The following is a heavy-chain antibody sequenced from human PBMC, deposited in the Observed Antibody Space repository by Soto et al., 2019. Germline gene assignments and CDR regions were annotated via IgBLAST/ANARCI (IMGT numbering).Heavy chain of an antibody. CDR1: GGTFSNYA. V-gene: IGHV1-69*12. Sequence: QAQLVQSGDEVKKPGSSVKVSCKASGGTFSNYAISWVRQAPGQGLEWMGGIIPLFRTPDYSQKFQGRVSITADESTSTAYMELSSLRSEETAVYYCARDKDALQLGGNNYYALDVLGQGPTVTVFS. D-gene: IGHD1-1*01. CDR3: ARDKDALQLGGNNYYALDV. J-gene: IGHJ6*02. CDR2: IIPLFRTP.